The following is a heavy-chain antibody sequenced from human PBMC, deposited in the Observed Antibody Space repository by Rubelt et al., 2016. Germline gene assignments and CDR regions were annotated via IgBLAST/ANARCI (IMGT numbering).Heavy chain of an antibody. J-gene: IGHJ4*02. D-gene: IGHD1-7*01. V-gene: IGHV1-18*01. CDR2: ISAYNGNT. Sequence: QVQLVQSGAEVKKPGASVKVSCKASGYTFTSYGISWVRQAPGQGLEWRGWISAYNGNTTYAQKYPGRVTMATDTSTSTAYMELRSLRSDDTAVYYCARDLPPFRRYNWNFPLDYWGQGTLVTVSS. CDR3: ARDLPPFRRYNWNFPLDY. CDR1: GYTFTSYG.